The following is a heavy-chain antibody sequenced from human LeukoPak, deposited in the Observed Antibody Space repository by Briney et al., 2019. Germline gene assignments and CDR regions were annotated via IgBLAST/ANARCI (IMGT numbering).Heavy chain of an antibody. CDR2: IYYSGST. CDR3: ARGRLGYCSSTSCHPGWFDP. CDR1: GGSISSSSYY. V-gene: IGHV4-39*07. J-gene: IGHJ5*02. Sequence: SETLSLTCTVSGGSISSSSYYWGWIRQPPGKGLEWIGSIYYSGSTYYNPSLKSRVTISVDTSKNQFSLKLSSVTAADTAVYYCARGRLGYCSSTSCHPGWFDPWGQGTLVTVYS. D-gene: IGHD2-2*01.